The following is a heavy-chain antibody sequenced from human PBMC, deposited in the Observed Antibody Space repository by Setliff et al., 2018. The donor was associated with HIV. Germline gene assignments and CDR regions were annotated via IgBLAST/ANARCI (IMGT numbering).Heavy chain of an antibody. CDR1: GFTFSDYS. CDR2: ISSTGGTT. V-gene: IGHV3-23*01. J-gene: IGHJ4*02. Sequence: GGSLRLSCTASGFTFSDYSMSWVRQAPGKGLEWVSGISSTGGTTFYADSVKGRFTISRDNSMNTVYLQMNSLRAEDTAEYYCAKELAASGLGYFDSWGRGILVTVSS. D-gene: IGHD3-22*01. CDR3: AKELAASGLGYFDS.